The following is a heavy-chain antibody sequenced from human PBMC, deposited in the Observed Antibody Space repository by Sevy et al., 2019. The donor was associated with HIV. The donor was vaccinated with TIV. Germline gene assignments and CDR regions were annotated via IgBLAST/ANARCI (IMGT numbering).Heavy chain of an antibody. Sequence: GGSLRLSCAASGFTFSDYYMSWIRQAPGKGLERVSYISSSGSTIYYADPVKGRFTISRDNAKNSLYLQMNSPGAEDTAVYYCAGAFYYGSGGMDVWGQGTTVTVSS. CDR3: AGAFYYGSGGMDV. J-gene: IGHJ6*02. D-gene: IGHD3-10*01. V-gene: IGHV3-11*01. CDR1: GFTFSDYY. CDR2: ISSSGSTI.